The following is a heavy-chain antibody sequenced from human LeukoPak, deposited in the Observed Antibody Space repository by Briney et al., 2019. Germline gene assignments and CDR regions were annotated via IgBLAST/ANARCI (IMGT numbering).Heavy chain of an antibody. CDR3: AKVGGIVVLPAAIPRMGLFNV. D-gene: IGHD2-2*01. Sequence: GGILRLSCAASGFIFSNYGMSWVRQAPGKGVEWVSVISGSGGSTYYADSVKGRFTISRDNAKNTLYLQMNSLRAEDTAVYYCAKVGGIVVLPAAIPRMGLFNVWGKGTTVTISS. CDR1: GFIFSNYG. CDR2: ISGSGGST. J-gene: IGHJ6*04. V-gene: IGHV3-23*01.